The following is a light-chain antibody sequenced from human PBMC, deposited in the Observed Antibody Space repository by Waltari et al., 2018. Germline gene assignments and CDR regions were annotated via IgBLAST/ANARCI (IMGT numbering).Light chain of an antibody. CDR3: AAWDDSLIWV. V-gene: IGLV1-44*01. J-gene: IGLJ3*02. CDR1: TPNSGRNP. Sequence: QSVLTQPPSASGTPGQRVTIPCSGSTPNSGRNPVNWYRQLPGTAPKLLIYTNNQRPSGVPDRFSGSKSGTSASLAISGLQSEDEADYYCAAWDDSLIWVFGGGTKLTVL. CDR2: TNN.